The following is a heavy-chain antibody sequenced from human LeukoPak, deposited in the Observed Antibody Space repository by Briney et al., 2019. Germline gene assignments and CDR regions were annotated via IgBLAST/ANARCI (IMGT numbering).Heavy chain of an antibody. Sequence: TGGSLRLSCAASGFTFSSYAMSWVRQAPGKGLEWVSAISGSGGSTYYAVSVKGRFTISRDNSKNTLYLQMNSLRAEDTAVYYCAKDRAYYYDSSGYYYFEYWGQGTLVTVSS. CDR2: ISGSGGST. CDR1: GFTFSSYA. CDR3: AKDRAYYYDSSGYYYFEY. D-gene: IGHD3-22*01. V-gene: IGHV3-23*01. J-gene: IGHJ4*02.